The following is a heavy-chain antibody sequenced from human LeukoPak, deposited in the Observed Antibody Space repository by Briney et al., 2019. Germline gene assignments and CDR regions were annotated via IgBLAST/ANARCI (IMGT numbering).Heavy chain of an antibody. CDR3: VRGTGVSSSWSA. Sequence: SQTLSLTCAISGDSLSTNNAAWNWIRQSPSRCLEWLGRTFHGSTSYREYAESVKGRIAINPDAYKNQFSLQLNSVTPEDTAVYYCVRGTGVSSSWSAWGQGVLVTVFS. CDR2: TFHGSTSYR. V-gene: IGHV6-1*01. D-gene: IGHD6-13*01. J-gene: IGHJ4*02. CDR1: GDSLSTNNAA.